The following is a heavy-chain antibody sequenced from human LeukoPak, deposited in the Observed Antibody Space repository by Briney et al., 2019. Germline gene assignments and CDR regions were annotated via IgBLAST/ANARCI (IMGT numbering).Heavy chain of an antibody. CDR3: ARDKASGATTSVDY. D-gene: IGHD1-26*01. CDR1: GFTFTSYY. CDR2: INPSGSYT. Sequence: GASVKVSCKASGFTFTSYYMHWVRQAPGQGLEWMGIINPSGSYTSYAQKFQGRVTMTRDTSISTAYMELSRLRSDDTAVYYCARDKASGATTSVDYWGQGTLVTVSS. J-gene: IGHJ4*02. V-gene: IGHV1-46*01.